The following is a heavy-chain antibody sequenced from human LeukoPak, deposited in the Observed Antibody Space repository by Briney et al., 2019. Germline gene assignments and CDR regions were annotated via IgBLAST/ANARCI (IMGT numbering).Heavy chain of an antibody. CDR2: IYHSGST. D-gene: IGHD6-13*01. CDR3: ARGGAAAVWWFDP. V-gene: IGHV4-30-2*01. CDR1: GGSISSGGYY. Sequence: SQTLSLTCTASGGSISSGGYYWSWIRQPPGKGLEWIGYIYHSGSTYYNPSLKSQVTISVDRSKNQFSLKLSSVTAADTAVYYCARGGAAAVWWFDPWGQGTLVTVSS. J-gene: IGHJ5*02.